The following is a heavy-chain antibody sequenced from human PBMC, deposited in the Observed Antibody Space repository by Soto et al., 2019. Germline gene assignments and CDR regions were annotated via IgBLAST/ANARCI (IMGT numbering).Heavy chain of an antibody. D-gene: IGHD3-10*01. CDR2: IYHSGST. Sequence: SETLSLTCAVSGGSISISNWCSCVRQPPGRGLEWIGEIYHSGSTNYSPSLKSRVTISVDKSKNQFSLKLSSVTAADTAVYYCATTNYYGSGSFWFDPWGQGTLVTVSS. J-gene: IGHJ5*02. CDR1: GGSISISNW. CDR3: ATTNYYGSGSFWFDP. V-gene: IGHV4-4*02.